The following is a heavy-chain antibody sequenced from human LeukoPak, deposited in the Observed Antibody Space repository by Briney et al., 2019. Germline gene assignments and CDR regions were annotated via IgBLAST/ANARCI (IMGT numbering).Heavy chain of an antibody. J-gene: IGHJ4*02. D-gene: IGHD3-10*01. V-gene: IGHV3-72*01. CDR3: VLLFRGLPF. CDR2: SKNKGNSYTI. Sequence: GGSLRLSCAGSGFTFSDHHMDWVRQAPGKGLEWVGRSKNKGNSYTIDYAASVKGRFTISRDDSKISLYLRMNSLKTEDTAVYYCVLLFRGLPFWGQGTLVTVSS. CDR1: GFTFSDHH.